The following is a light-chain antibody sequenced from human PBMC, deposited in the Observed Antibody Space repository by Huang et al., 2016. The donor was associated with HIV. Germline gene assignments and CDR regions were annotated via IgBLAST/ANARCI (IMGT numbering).Light chain of an antibody. CDR3: MQAYNGAGT. Sequence: VFLTQSPLSLPVTPGQPPSLTSKFNESLLYNDGNIYLHWFHQRPGHSPRRLIYKLSNRDSGVPDRFSAGGSDTDFTLRISEVEAEDVGDYYCMQAYNGAGTFGQGTRVDIK. J-gene: IGKJ1*01. CDR2: KLS. V-gene: IGKV2-30*01. CDR1: ESLLYNDGNIY.